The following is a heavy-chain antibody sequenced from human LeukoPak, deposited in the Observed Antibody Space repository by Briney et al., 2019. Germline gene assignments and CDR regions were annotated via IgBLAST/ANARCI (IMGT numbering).Heavy chain of an antibody. CDR1: GFTFSSYW. CDR2: INSDGSST. Sequence: PGGSLRLSCAASGFTFSSYWMHWVRQAPGKGLVWVSRINSDGSSTDYAVSVKGRFTISRDNAKNTLYLQMDNLRAEDTAVYYCARDPMALDWFDPWGQGTLVTFSS. J-gene: IGHJ5*02. CDR3: ARDPMALDWFDP. D-gene: IGHD3-10*01. V-gene: IGHV3-74*01.